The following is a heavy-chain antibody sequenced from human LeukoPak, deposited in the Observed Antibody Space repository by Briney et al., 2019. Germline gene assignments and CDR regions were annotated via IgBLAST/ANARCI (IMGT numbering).Heavy chain of an antibody. Sequence: GGSLRLSCAASGFTFSTYSMNWVRQAPGKELEWVSSISSSSSYIYYADSVKGRFTISRDNAKNSLYLQMNSLRAEDTAVYYCARSTLAAAGLFDYWGQGTLVTVSS. CDR2: ISSSSSYI. D-gene: IGHD6-13*01. V-gene: IGHV3-21*01. CDR3: ARSTLAAAGLFDY. CDR1: GFTFSTYS. J-gene: IGHJ4*02.